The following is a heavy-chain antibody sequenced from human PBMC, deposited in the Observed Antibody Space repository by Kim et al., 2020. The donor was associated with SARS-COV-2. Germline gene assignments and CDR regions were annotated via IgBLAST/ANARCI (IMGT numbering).Heavy chain of an antibody. CDR3: ARKRGGYSGYEPYYYGMDV. J-gene: IGHJ6*02. D-gene: IGHD5-12*01. Sequence: SETLSLTCTVSGGSISSSSYYWGWIRQPPGKGLEWIGSIYYSGSTYYNPSLKSRVTISVDTSKNQFSLKLSSVTAADTAVYYCARKRGGYSGYEPYYYGMDVWGQGTTVTVSS. CDR1: GGSISSSSYY. V-gene: IGHV4-39*01. CDR2: IYYSGST.